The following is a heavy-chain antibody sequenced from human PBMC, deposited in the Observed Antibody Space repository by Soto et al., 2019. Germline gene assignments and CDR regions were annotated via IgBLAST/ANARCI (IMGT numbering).Heavy chain of an antibody. D-gene: IGHD2-2*01. Sequence: GGSLRLSCAASGFPFSSYWMSWVRQAPGKGLEWVANIKEDGSEKYYMDSVKGRFTISRDNAKNSLSLQMNSLRVEDSAIYYCARDEPVVPAAIPFHYRRQGTQVTVSS. J-gene: IGHJ4*02. V-gene: IGHV3-7*01. CDR2: IKEDGSEK. CDR3: ARDEPVVPAAIPFHY. CDR1: GFPFSSYW.